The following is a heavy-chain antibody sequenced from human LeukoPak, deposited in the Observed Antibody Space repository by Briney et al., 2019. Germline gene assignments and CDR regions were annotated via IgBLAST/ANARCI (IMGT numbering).Heavy chain of an antibody. CDR2: IYYSGST. D-gene: IGHD3-10*01. CDR1: GGSISSSSYY. V-gene: IGHV4-39*01. Sequence: PSETLSLTCTVSGGSISSSSYYWGWIRQPPGKGLEWIGSIYYSGSTYYNPSLKSRVTISVDTSKNQFSLKLSSVTAADTAVYYCARVELSGYFDYWGQGTLVTVSS. CDR3: ARVELSGYFDY. J-gene: IGHJ4*02.